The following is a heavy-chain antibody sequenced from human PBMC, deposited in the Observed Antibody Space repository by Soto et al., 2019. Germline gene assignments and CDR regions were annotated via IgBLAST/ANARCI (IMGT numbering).Heavy chain of an antibody. Sequence: PSETLSLTCTVSGHSMSNTDCFWGWIRQTPWSDLQWIGSLFYTGHTYYNPSLLSRVTISADTSKNQLSLKLSSVTAADTAVYYCARRYGYYFDYWGQGTLVTVSS. CDR2: LFYTGHT. CDR1: GHSMSNTDCF. D-gene: IGHD4-17*01. V-gene: IGHV4-39*01. J-gene: IGHJ4*02. CDR3: ARRYGYYFDY.